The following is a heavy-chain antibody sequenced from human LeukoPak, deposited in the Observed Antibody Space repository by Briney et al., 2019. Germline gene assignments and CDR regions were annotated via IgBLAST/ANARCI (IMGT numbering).Heavy chain of an antibody. Sequence: SETLSLTRTVSGGSISSSSYYWGWIRQPPGKGLEWIGSIYYSGSTYYNPSLKSRVTISVDTSKNQFSLKLSSVTAADTAVYYCAKGRGTTEVYYYYYYMDVWGKGTTVTVSS. V-gene: IGHV4-39*07. D-gene: IGHD4-23*01. CDR2: IYYSGST. CDR3: AKGRGTTEVYYYYYYMDV. CDR1: GGSISSSSYY. J-gene: IGHJ6*03.